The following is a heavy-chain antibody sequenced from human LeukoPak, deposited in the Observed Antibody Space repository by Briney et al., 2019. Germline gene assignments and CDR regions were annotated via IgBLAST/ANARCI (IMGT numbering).Heavy chain of an antibody. CDR3: ARDHRTPADI. Sequence: SETLSLTCAVYGGSFSGYYWSWIRQPPGKGLEWIGEINHSGSTNYNPSLKSRVTISVDTSKNQFSLKLSSVTAADTAVYYCARDHRTPADIWGQGTMVTVSS. CDR1: GGSFSGYY. CDR2: INHSGST. D-gene: IGHD2-15*01. J-gene: IGHJ3*02. V-gene: IGHV4-34*01.